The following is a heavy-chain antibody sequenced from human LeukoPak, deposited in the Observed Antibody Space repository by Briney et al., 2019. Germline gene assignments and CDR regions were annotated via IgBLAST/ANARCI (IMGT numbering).Heavy chain of an antibody. CDR3: ARVYYSNSYDYWYFDL. J-gene: IGHJ2*01. D-gene: IGHD6-13*01. V-gene: IGHV4-59*01. Sequence: SETLSLTCTVSGGSISSYYWSWIRQPPGKGLEWIGYIYYSGSTNYNPSLKSRVTISVDTSKNQFSLKLGSVTAADTAVYYCARVYYSNSYDYWYFDLWGRGTLVTVSS. CDR2: IYYSGST. CDR1: GGSISSYY.